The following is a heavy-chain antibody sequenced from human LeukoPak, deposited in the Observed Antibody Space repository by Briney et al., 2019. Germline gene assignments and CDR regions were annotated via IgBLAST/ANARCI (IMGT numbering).Heavy chain of an antibody. CDR1: GFTFSSYG. J-gene: IGHJ4*02. CDR3: ARSHLRIIDY. CDR2: IKQDGSEK. D-gene: IGHD2/OR15-2a*01. Sequence: GGSLRLSCAASGFTFSSYGMNWVRQAPGKGLEWVANIKQDGSEKYYVDSVKGRFTISRDNAKNSLYLQLNSLRAEDTAVYYCARSHLRIIDYWGQGTLVTVSS. V-gene: IGHV3-7*01.